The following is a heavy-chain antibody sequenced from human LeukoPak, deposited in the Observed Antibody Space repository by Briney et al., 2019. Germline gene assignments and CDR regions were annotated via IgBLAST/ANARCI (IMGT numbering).Heavy chain of an antibody. CDR2: IYYSGST. CDR3: ARSYYYGSGSYGMDV. D-gene: IGHD3-10*01. V-gene: IGHV4-59*02. CDR1: GGSVSNYY. Sequence: SETLSLTCSVSGGSVSNYYWSWIRQPPGKGLEWIGYIYYSGSTNYNPSLKSRVTISVDTSKNQFSLKLSSVTAADTAVYYCARSYYYGSGSYGMDVWGQGTTVTVSS. J-gene: IGHJ6*02.